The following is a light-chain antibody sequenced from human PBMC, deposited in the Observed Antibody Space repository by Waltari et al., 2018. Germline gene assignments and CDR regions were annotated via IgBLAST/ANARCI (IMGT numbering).Light chain of an antibody. V-gene: IGKV3-20*01. CDR1: QSVSSTY. CDR3: QQYGSSPPYT. CDR2: GAS. Sequence: EIVLTQSPGTLSLSPGERATLSCRASQSVSSTYLAWYQQKPGQAPRRLSYGASRRATGIPDRFSGSGSGTDFTLTISRLEPEDFAVYYCQQYGSSPPYTFGQGTKLEIK. J-gene: IGKJ2*01.